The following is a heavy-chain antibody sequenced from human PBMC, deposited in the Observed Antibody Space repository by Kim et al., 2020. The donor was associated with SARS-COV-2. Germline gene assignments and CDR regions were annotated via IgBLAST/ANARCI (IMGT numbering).Heavy chain of an antibody. CDR3: ARDHRLSRFQRGYYYYYYGMDV. CDR2: ISYDGSNK. Sequence: GGSLRLSCAASGFTFSSYAMHWVRQAPGKGLEWVAVISYDGSNKYYADSVKGRFTISRDNSKNTLYLQMNSLRAEDTAVYYCARDHRLSRFQRGYYYYYYGMDVWGQGTTVTVSS. J-gene: IGHJ6*02. D-gene: IGHD3-3*01. V-gene: IGHV3-30-3*01. CDR1: GFTFSSYA.